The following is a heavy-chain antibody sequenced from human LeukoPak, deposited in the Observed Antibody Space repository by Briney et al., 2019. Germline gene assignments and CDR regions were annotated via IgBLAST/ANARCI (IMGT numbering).Heavy chain of an antibody. J-gene: IGHJ2*01. Sequence: PSETLSLTCTVSGGSISSYYWSWLRQPPGKGLEWIGYIYYSGSTNYNPSLKSRVTISVDTSKNQFSLKLSSVTAADTAVYYCARVEGVYFDLWGRGTLVTVSS. CDR1: GGSISSYY. CDR3: ARVEGVYFDL. CDR2: IYYSGST. V-gene: IGHV4-59*01.